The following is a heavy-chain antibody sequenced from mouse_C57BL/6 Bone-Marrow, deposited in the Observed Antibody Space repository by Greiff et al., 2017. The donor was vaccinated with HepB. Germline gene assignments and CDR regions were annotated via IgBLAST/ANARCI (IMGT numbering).Heavy chain of an antibody. V-gene: IGHV1-15*01. CDR2: IDPETGGT. J-gene: IGHJ2*01. Sequence: VQLQQSGAELVRPGASVTLSCKASGYTFTDYEMHWVKQTPVHGLEWIGAIDPETGGTAYNQKFKGKAILTADKSSSTAYMELRSLTSEDSAVYDCTGSDGYYGSWGQGTTLTVSS. CDR3: TGSDGYYGS. CDR1: GYTFTDYE. D-gene: IGHD2-3*01.